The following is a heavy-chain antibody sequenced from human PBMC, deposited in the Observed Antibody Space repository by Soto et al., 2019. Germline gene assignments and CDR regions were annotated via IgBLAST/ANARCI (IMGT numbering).Heavy chain of an antibody. V-gene: IGHV4-30-2*01. Sequence: QLQLQESGSGLVKPSQTLSLTCAVSGGSISSGGYSWSWIRQPPGKGLEWIGYIYHSGSTYYNPSIKSRVTISVDRSKNQFSLKLSSVTAADTAVYYCARTTVATRGTFDYWGQGTLVTVSS. D-gene: IGHD4-17*01. CDR2: IYHSGST. J-gene: IGHJ4*02. CDR1: GGSISSGGYS. CDR3: ARTTVATRGTFDY.